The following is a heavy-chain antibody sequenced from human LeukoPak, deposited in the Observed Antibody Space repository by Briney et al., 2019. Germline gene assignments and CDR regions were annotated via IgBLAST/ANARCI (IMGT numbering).Heavy chain of an antibody. D-gene: IGHD2-8*02. CDR1: GFTVSSNY. J-gene: IGHJ4*02. V-gene: IGHV3-23*01. Sequence: GGSLRLSCAASGFTVSSNYMSWVRQAPGKGLEWVSAISGSGGSTYYADSVKGRFTISRDNSKNTLYLQMNSLRAEDTAVYYCAKAFFLVETWGQGTLVTVSS. CDR3: AKAFFLVET. CDR2: ISGSGGST.